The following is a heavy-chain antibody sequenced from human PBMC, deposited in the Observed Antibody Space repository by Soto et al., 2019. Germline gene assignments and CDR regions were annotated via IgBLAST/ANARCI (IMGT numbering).Heavy chain of an antibody. CDR2: VNHNGRN. J-gene: IGHJ3*01. V-gene: IGHV4-34*01. CDR3: ATGARSDWKVAFDL. CDR1: VVSFSGYF. Sequence: PSETLSLTCYFYVVSFSGYFCNVILQSPGKGLEWIGKVNHNGRNNYNPSLKSRVTISLDMSKKQISLKLTSVTAADTAVYYCATGARSDWKVAFDLWGKGKMVNVSS. D-gene: IGHD1-1*01.